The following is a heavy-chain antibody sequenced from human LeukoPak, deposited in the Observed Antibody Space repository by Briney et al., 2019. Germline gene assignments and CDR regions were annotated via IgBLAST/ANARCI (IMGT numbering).Heavy chain of an antibody. J-gene: IGHJ4*02. Sequence: GGSLRPSCAASGFTFSSYSMSWVRQAPGKGLEWVSAISGSGGSTYYADSVKGRFTISRDNSKNTLYLQMNSLRAEDTAVYYCAKDPAITIFWPFDYWGQGTLVTVSS. CDR3: AKDPAITIFWPFDY. CDR1: GFTFSSYS. CDR2: ISGSGGST. V-gene: IGHV3-23*01. D-gene: IGHD3-9*01.